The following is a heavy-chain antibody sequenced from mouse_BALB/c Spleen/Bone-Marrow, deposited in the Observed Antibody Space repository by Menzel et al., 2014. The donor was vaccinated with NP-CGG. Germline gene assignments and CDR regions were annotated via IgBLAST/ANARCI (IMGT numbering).Heavy chain of an antibody. CDR2: ISSGGSYT. CDR3: ASGDVYFAY. V-gene: IGHV5-9-4*01. CDR1: GFTFSSYA. Sequence: DVMLVESGGGLVKPGGSLKLSCAASGFTFSSYAMSWVRQSPDKRLEWVAEISSGGSYTYYPDTVTGRFTISRDNAKNTPYLEMSSLRSEDTAMYYCASGDVYFAYWGQGTLVTVSA. J-gene: IGHJ3*01.